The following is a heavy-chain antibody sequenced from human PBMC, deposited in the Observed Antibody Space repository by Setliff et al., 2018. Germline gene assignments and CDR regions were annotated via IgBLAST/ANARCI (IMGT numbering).Heavy chain of an antibody. Sequence: SVKVSCKASGYTFTNYDINWVRQAPGQGLEWMGGTIPMFGSANYAQKFQGRVTIITDEFTGTAYMELSSLTSDDTAVYYCAREGVDTRSSTDYRYYMDVWGKGTTVTVSS. CDR1: GYTFTNYD. D-gene: IGHD5-18*01. J-gene: IGHJ6*03. CDR3: AREGVDTRSSTDYRYYMDV. V-gene: IGHV1-69*05. CDR2: TIPMFGSA.